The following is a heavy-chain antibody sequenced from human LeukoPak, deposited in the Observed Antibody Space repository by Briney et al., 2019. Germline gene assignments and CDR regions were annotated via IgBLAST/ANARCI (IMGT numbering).Heavy chain of an antibody. CDR3: AKGNRVGTSLPGYYYGMDV. CDR1: GFTFDDYA. CDR2: ISWNSGSI. Sequence: PGGSLRLSCAASGFTFDDYAMPWVRQAPGKGLEWVSGISWNSGSIGYADSVKGRFTISRDNAKNSLYLQMNSLRAEDTALYYCAKGNRVGTSLPGYYYGMDVWGQGTTVTVSS. J-gene: IGHJ6*02. D-gene: IGHD2-2*01. V-gene: IGHV3-9*01.